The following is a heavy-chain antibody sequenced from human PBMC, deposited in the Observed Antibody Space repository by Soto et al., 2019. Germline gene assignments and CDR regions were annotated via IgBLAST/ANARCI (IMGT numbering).Heavy chain of an antibody. CDR3: AASRAYYDSSGYYEPLGY. V-gene: IGHV3-23*01. Sequence: GGSLRLSCAASGFTFSSYAMSWVRQAPGKGLEWVSAISGSGGSTYYADSGKGRFTISRDNSKNTLYLQMNSLRAEDTGVYYCAASRAYYDSSGYYEPLGYWGQGTLVTVSS. J-gene: IGHJ4*02. CDR2: ISGSGGST. CDR1: GFTFSSYA. D-gene: IGHD3-22*01.